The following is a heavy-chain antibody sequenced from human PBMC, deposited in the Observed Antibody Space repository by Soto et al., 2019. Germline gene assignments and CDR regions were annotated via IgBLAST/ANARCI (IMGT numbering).Heavy chain of an antibody. Sequence: ASVKVSCKVSGYTLAELSMHWVRQAPGKGLEWMGGFDPEDGETIYAQKFQGRVTMTEDTSTDTAYMELSSLRSEDTAVYYRATVSQVSVRFLEWLFDYWGQGTLVTVSS. J-gene: IGHJ4*02. CDR2: FDPEDGET. CDR1: GYTLAELS. V-gene: IGHV1-24*01. CDR3: ATVSQVSVRFLEWLFDY. D-gene: IGHD3-3*01.